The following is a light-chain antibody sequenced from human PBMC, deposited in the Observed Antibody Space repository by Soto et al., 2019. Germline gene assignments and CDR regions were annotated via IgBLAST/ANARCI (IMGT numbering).Light chain of an antibody. V-gene: IGLV2-8*01. Sequence: QSALTQPPSASGSPGQSVTISCTGTSSDVGAYNYVSWYQQHPGKAPKLMIYEVSKRPSGVPDRFSGSKSGNTASLTVSGLQAEDEADYYCSSYTATNTYVFGTGTKLTVL. CDR1: SSDVGAYNY. CDR2: EVS. CDR3: SSYTATNTYV. J-gene: IGLJ1*01.